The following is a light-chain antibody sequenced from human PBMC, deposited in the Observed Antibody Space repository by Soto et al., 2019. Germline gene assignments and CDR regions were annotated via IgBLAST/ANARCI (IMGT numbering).Light chain of an antibody. J-gene: IGKJ2*01. CDR1: QSVRSK. CDR3: QQYDNWPAMYT. V-gene: IGKV3-15*01. CDR2: GAS. Sequence: EIVMTQSQATLSVSPGERATLSCRASQSVRSKLAWYQQKLGQAPRLLIYGASTRATGIPASFSGSGSGTEFTLTISSLQSEDFAVYYCQQYDNWPAMYTFGRGTKLEIK.